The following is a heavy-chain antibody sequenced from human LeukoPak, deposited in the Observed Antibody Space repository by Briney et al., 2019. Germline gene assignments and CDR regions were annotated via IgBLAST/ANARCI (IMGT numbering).Heavy chain of an antibody. J-gene: IGHJ5*02. CDR2: ITPIFGTA. Sequence: SVKVSCKASGGTFSSYAISWVRQAPGQGLEWMGGITPIFGTANYAQKFQGRVTITADESTSTAYMELSSLRSEDTAVYYCARAAGFPWYWFDPWGQGTLVTVSS. V-gene: IGHV1-69*13. D-gene: IGHD2-8*01. CDR3: ARAAGFPWYWFDP. CDR1: GGTFSSYA.